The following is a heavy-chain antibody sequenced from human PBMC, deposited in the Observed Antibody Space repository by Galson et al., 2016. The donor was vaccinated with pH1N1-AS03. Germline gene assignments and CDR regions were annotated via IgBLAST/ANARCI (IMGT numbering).Heavy chain of an antibody. V-gene: IGHV1-69*13. CDR2: IHPIFGTP. CDR1: GGTFSNYA. Sequence: SVKVSCKASGGTFSNYAISWMQQAPGQGLEWMGGIHPIFGTPSHAQKFRGRLTVTADASTSAAYMELSSLTSEDTAIYYCARDRHYDSSGRYFYESEHWGQGTLVIVSS. J-gene: IGHJ4*02. CDR3: ARDRHYDSSGRYFYESEH. D-gene: IGHD3-22*01.